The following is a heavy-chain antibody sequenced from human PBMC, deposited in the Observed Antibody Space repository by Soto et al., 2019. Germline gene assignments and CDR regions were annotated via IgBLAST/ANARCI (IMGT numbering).Heavy chain of an antibody. Sequence: SSETLSLTCTVSVGSISSSTYYWGWILQPPGKGLEWIGSIYYLGGTYYNPSLESRVTISVDTSRTQFSLKLNSVTAADTALYFCARSLSSDFNWFDPWGQGTLVTVSS. J-gene: IGHJ5*02. CDR1: VGSISSSTYY. V-gene: IGHV4-39*01. CDR2: IYYLGGT. CDR3: ARSLSSDFNWFDP. D-gene: IGHD3-16*02.